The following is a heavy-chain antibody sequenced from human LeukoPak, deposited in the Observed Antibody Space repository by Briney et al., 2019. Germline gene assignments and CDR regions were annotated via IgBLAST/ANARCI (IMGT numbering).Heavy chain of an antibody. Sequence: GGPLRLSCAPSVFTFSIYEMNWVRQARGKGLEWVSYISSIGSNIFYADSVKDRFTISRDNANNSLYLQMNSLRAEDTAVYYCARVLRYCSGGNCYSGGLGYMDVWGKGTTVTISS. CDR1: VFTFSIYE. CDR3: ARVLRYCSGGNCYSGGLGYMDV. V-gene: IGHV3-48*03. J-gene: IGHJ6*03. CDR2: ISSIGSNI. D-gene: IGHD2-15*01.